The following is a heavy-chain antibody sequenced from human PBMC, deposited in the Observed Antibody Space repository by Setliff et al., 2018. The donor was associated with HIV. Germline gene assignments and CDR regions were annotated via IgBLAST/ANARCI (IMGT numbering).Heavy chain of an antibody. CDR1: GFTFSSYA. CDR2: ISGSAGST. Sequence: LRLSCAASGFTFSSYAMAWVRQAPGKGLEWVSQISGSAGSTVYADSMEGRFTISRDNFKDTLYLQMHSLRAEDTAVYYCAKGIRVAGTSHFDSWGQGALVTVS. CDR3: AKGIRVAGTSHFDS. J-gene: IGHJ4*02. V-gene: IGHV3-23*01. D-gene: IGHD6-19*01.